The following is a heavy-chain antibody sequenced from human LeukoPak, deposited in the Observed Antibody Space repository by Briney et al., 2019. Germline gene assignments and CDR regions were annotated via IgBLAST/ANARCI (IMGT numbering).Heavy chain of an antibody. CDR2: IYWNDYK. D-gene: IGHD3-3*01. CDR3: AHRRSTILGVVIISWFDP. Sequence: SGPTLVNPTQTLTLTCTFSGFSLSTSGVGVGWIRQPPGKALEWLALIYWNDYKRYSPSLKSRLTITKDTSKNQVVLTMTNMDPVDAATHYCAHRRSTILGVVIISWFDPWGQGTLVTVSS. J-gene: IGHJ5*02. V-gene: IGHV2-5*01. CDR1: GFSLSTSGVG.